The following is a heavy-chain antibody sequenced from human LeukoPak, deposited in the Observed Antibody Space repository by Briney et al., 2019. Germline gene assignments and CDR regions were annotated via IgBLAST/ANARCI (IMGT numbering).Heavy chain of an antibody. CDR2: IPYDGSNK. CDR1: GFSFSSYG. V-gene: IGHV3-30*18. D-gene: IGHD4-17*01. Sequence: GGSLRLSCAISGFSFSSYGMHWVRRAPGKGLEWGAVIPYDGSNKCHADSVKGRFTISRDNSKSSLFLQMNSLRAEDTAVYYCAKDLRPQIPYGESPRGTAPMGHWGQGTLVTVSS. J-gene: IGHJ4*02. CDR3: AKDLRPQIPYGESPRGTAPMGH.